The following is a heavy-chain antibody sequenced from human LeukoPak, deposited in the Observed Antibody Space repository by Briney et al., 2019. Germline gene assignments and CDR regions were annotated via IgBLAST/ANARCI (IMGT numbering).Heavy chain of an antibody. D-gene: IGHD3-10*02. CDR3: AELGITMIGGV. CDR2: ISSNGGIT. CDR1: GFTFRNYA. V-gene: IGHV3-64*01. J-gene: IGHJ6*04. Sequence: GGSLRLSCAASGFTFRNYAMHWVRQAPGKGLEYVSAISSNGGITYYANSVKGRFTISRDNSKNTLYLQMGSLRAEDMAVYYCAELGITMIGGVWGKGTTVTISS.